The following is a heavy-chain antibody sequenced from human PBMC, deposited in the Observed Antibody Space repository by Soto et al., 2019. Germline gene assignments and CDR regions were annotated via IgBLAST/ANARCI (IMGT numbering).Heavy chain of an antibody. V-gene: IGHV3-9*01. CDR1: GFTVGDFG. J-gene: IGHJ4*02. CDR3: ARYESSGPAVW. D-gene: IGHD3-22*01. CDR2: INWKSDI. Sequence: GGSLRLSCAASGFTVGDFGMHWVRQAPEKGLEWVSGINWKSDIGYADSVKGRFTISRDNAENSLHLQMNSLRPEDTAVYYCARYESSGPAVWWGQGTLVTVSS.